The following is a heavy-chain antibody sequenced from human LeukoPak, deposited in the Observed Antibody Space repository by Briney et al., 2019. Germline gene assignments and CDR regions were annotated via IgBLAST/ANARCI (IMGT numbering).Heavy chain of an antibody. CDR3: ARENSGSYREFDY. J-gene: IGHJ4*02. CDR2: IYTSGST. Sequence: SETLSLTCTVSGGSISSYYWSWIRQPAGKGLEWIGRIYTSGSTNYDASLKSRVSMSVDTSKNQFSLKLSSVTAADTAVFYCARENSGSYREFDYWGQGTLATVSS. CDR1: GGSISSYY. D-gene: IGHD1-26*01. V-gene: IGHV4-4*07.